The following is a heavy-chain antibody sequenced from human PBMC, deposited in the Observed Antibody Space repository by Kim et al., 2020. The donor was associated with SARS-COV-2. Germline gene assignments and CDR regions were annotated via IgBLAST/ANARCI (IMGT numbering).Heavy chain of an antibody. CDR2: TRNKANSYTT. CDR3: ARETPIVVVPGATNYHYYGMDV. Sequence: GGSLRLSCAASGFTFSDYYMDWVRQAPGKGLEWVGRTRNKANSYTTEYAASVKGRFTISRDDSKSSLSLQMNSLKTEDTAVYYCARETPIVVVPGATNYHYYGMDVWGQGTTVTVSS. J-gene: IGHJ6*02. V-gene: IGHV3-72*01. D-gene: IGHD2-2*01. CDR1: GFTFSDYY.